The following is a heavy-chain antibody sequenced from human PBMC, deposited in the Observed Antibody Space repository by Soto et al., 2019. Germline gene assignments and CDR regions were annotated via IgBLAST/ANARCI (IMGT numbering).Heavy chain of an antibody. CDR2: ISAYNGNT. Sequence: QVQLVQSGAEVKKPGASVKVSCKASGYTFTSYGISWVRQAPGQGLEWMGWISAYNGNTTYAQKLQGRVTMTPATSTSTAYMELRSLRSDDTAVYYCASGLVATIQRLGFDPWGQGTLVTVSS. J-gene: IGHJ5*02. CDR1: GYTFTSYG. CDR3: ASGLVATIQRLGFDP. D-gene: IGHD5-12*01. V-gene: IGHV1-18*01.